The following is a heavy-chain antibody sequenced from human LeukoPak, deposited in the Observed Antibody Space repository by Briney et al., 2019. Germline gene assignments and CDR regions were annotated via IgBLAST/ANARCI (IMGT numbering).Heavy chain of an antibody. J-gene: IGHJ3*02. Sequence: GGSLRLSCAASGFTVSSNYMSWVRQAPGKGLEWVSEIYSDGSTYYAASVKGRFSISRHNSKNTVYPQMNSLRAEDTAVYYCARELREHGVFDIWGQGTMVTVSS. V-gene: IGHV3-53*01. CDR3: ARELREHGVFDI. CDR2: IYSDGST. D-gene: IGHD1-26*01. CDR1: GFTVSSNY.